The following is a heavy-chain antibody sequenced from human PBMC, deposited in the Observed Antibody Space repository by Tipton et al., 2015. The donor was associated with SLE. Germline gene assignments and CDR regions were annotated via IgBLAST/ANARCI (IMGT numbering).Heavy chain of an antibody. D-gene: IGHD2/OR15-2a*01. V-gene: IGHV4-59*12. Sequence: LRLSCTVSGGSISSYYWSWIRQPPGKGLEWIGYIYYSGSTNYNPSLKSRVTISVDTSKNQFSLKLSSVTAADTAVYYCAREMPPTFWGQGTLVTVSS. J-gene: IGHJ4*02. CDR1: GGSISSYY. CDR3: AREMPPTF. CDR2: IYYSGST.